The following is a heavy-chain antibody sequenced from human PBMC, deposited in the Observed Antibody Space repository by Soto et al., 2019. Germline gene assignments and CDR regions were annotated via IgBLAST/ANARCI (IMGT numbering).Heavy chain of an antibody. CDR3: ARGSTVTTSGDY. CDR2: ISYDGSNK. J-gene: IGHJ4*02. Sequence: QVQLVESGGGVVQPGRSLRLSCAASGFTFSSYAMHWVRQAPGKGLVWVAVISYDGSNKYYADSVKGRFTISRDNSKNTLYLQMNSLRAEDTAVYYCARGSTVTTSGDYWGQGTLVTVSS. D-gene: IGHD4-17*01. CDR1: GFTFSSYA. V-gene: IGHV3-30-3*01.